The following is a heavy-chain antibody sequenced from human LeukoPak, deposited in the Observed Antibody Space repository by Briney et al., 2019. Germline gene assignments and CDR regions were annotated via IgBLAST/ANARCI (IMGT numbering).Heavy chain of an antibody. CDR1: GYTFTGYY. Sequence: ASVKVSCKASGYTFTGYYMHWVRQATGQGLEWMGWMNPNSGNTGYAQKFQGRVTMTRNTSISTAYMELSSLRSEDTAVYYCARGSRGGYDFDYWGQGTLVTVSS. D-gene: IGHD6-25*01. CDR2: MNPNSGNT. V-gene: IGHV1-8*02. CDR3: ARGSRGGYDFDY. J-gene: IGHJ4*02.